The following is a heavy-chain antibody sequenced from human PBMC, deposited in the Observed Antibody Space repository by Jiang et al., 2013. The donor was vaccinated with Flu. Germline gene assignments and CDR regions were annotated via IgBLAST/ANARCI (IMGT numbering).Heavy chain of an antibody. D-gene: IGHD3-3*01. Sequence: SLTCTVSGGSISSSSYYWGWIRQPPGKGLEWIGSIYYSGSTYYNPSLKSRVTISVDTSKNQFSLKLSSVTAADTAVYYCARLVRSITIFGVAGDYWGQGTLVTVSS. CDR3: ARLVRSITIFGVAGDY. V-gene: IGHV4-39*01. CDR1: GGSISSSSYY. J-gene: IGHJ4*02. CDR2: IYYSGST.